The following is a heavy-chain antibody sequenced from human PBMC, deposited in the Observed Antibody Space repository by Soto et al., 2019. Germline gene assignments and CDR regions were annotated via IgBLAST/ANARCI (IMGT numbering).Heavy chain of an antibody. Sequence: QVQLVQSGAEVKKPGSSVKVSCKASGGTFSSYTISWVRQAPGQGLEWMGRIIPILGIANYAQKFQGRVTITADKSTSTAYMELSSLRSEDTAVYYCARGREGRVTRLDYWGQGTLVTVSS. V-gene: IGHV1-69*02. CDR1: GGTFSSYT. CDR3: ARGREGRVTRLDY. CDR2: IIPILGIA. J-gene: IGHJ4*02. D-gene: IGHD4-4*01.